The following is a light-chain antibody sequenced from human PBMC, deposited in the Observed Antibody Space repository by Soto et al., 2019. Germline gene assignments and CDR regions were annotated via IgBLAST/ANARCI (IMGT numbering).Light chain of an antibody. CDR2: LGS. V-gene: IGKV2-28*01. Sequence: DIVMTQSPLSLPVTPGEPASVSCRSSQSLLHTNGYNYLDWYLQKPGQSPQLVIYLGSNRASGVPDRFSGSGSGTDFTLKISRVEAEDVGVYFCMQALQTPWTFGQGTKVEIK. CDR1: QSLLHTNGYNY. J-gene: IGKJ1*01. CDR3: MQALQTPWT.